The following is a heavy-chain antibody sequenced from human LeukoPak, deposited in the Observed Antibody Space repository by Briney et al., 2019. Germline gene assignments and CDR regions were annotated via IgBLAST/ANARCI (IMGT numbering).Heavy chain of an antibody. D-gene: IGHD2-8*02. CDR2: IKEDGSET. CDR3: ARDGGWWRFDF. J-gene: IGHJ4*02. Sequence: PGGSLRLSCTASGFTFSNFWMGWVRRAPGQGLEWVASIKEDGSETHYVDPVRGRFTISRDNDKNSLYLQMNNLRAEDTAMYYCARDGGWWRFDFWGQGALVTVSS. V-gene: IGHV3-7*03. CDR1: GFTFSNFW.